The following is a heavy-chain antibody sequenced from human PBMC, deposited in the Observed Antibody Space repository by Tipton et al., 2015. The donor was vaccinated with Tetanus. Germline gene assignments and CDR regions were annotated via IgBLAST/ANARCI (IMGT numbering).Heavy chain of an antibody. CDR3: ARMGFTYGQVVY. J-gene: IGHJ4*02. V-gene: IGHV4-30-2*05. Sequence: TLSLTCTVSGVSISGYSWSWIRQPPGKGLEWIGYIYDSGSTYYNPSLKSRVTISADMSKNQFSLKLTSVTAADTATYYCARMGFTYGQVVYWGQGTLVTVAS. CDR1: GVSISGYS. CDR2: IYDSGST. D-gene: IGHD5-18*01.